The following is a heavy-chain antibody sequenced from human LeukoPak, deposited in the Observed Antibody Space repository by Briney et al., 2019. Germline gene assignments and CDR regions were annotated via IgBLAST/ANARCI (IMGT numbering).Heavy chain of an antibody. J-gene: IGHJ4*02. CDR2: ISAYNGNT. Sequence: ASVKVSCKASGYTFTSYGISWVRQAPGQGLEWMGWISAYNGNTNYAQKLQGRVTMTTDTSTSTAYMELRSLRSDDTAVYYCARTYDILTGYYNYFDYWGQGTLATVSS. V-gene: IGHV1-18*01. CDR3: ARTYDILTGYYNYFDY. CDR1: GYTFTSYG. D-gene: IGHD3-9*01.